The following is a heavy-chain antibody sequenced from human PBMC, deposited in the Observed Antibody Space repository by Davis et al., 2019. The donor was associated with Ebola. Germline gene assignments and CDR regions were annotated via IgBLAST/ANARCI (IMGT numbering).Heavy chain of an antibody. Sequence: ASVKVSCKASGGTFSSYAISWVRQAPGQGLEWMGWISAYNGNTNYAQKLQGRVTMTTDTSRSTAYMELRGLRSDDTAVYYCAREAGATTRIYDSWGQGTLVTVSS. CDR3: AREAGATTRIYDS. D-gene: IGHD1-26*01. V-gene: IGHV1-18*01. CDR2: ISAYNGNT. CDR1: GGTFSSYA. J-gene: IGHJ5*01.